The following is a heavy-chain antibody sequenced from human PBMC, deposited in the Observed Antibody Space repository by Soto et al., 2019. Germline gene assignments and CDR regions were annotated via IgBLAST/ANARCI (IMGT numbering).Heavy chain of an antibody. CDR3: ARASLSTFGLVPHFDS. CDR2: TFYRSKWYN. D-gene: IGHD3-3*01. V-gene: IGHV6-1*01. J-gene: IGHJ4*02. CDR1: GDSVSSHRAA. Sequence: QVQLQQSGPGLVKPSQTLSLTCAISGDSVSSHRAAWNWIRLSPSRGLEWLGRTFYRSKWYNDYEPSVKGRITIHPDTSKGQFSLQLNSMTPEDTAVYFCARASLSTFGLVPHFDSWGQGTLVTVSS.